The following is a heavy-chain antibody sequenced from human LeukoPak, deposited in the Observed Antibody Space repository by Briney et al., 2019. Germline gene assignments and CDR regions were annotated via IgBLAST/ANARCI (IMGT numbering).Heavy chain of an antibody. J-gene: IGHJ5*02. CDR3: ARRGSIAAAVSWFDP. CDR2: IKQDGSEK. D-gene: IGHD6-13*01. Sequence: PGGSLRLSCAASGFTFSSYWMSWVRQAPGKGLEWVANIKQDGSEKYYVDSVEGRFTISRDNAKNSLYLQMNSLRVEDTAVYYCARRGSIAAAVSWFDPWGQGTLVIVSS. CDR1: GFTFSSYW. V-gene: IGHV3-7*01.